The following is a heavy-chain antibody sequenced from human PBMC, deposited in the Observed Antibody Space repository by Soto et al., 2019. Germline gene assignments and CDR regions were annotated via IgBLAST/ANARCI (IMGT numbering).Heavy chain of an antibody. D-gene: IGHD1-26*01. CDR3: ARPDGAYYYYGMDV. V-gene: IGHV1-18*01. J-gene: IGHJ6*02. Sequence: ASVKVSCNASGYTLTSYGISWVRQAPGQWLEWMGCISAYDGNTNYAQKLQGRVTMTTDTSTSTAYMELRSLRSDDTAVYYCARPDGAYYYYGMDVWGQGTTVTVSS. CDR1: GYTLTSYG. CDR2: ISAYDGNT.